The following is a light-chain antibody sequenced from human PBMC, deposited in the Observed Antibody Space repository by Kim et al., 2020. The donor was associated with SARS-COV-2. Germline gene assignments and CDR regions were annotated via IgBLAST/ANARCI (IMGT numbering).Light chain of an antibody. Sequence: SASVGDRVTIACQASQDISDFLNWYQHKPGKAPKLLIYDASNLESGVPSRFSGSGSGTDFTFTISSLQPEDIATYYCQQYDNLPYTFGQGTKLEI. CDR2: DAS. CDR1: QDISDF. J-gene: IGKJ2*01. CDR3: QQYDNLPYT. V-gene: IGKV1-33*01.